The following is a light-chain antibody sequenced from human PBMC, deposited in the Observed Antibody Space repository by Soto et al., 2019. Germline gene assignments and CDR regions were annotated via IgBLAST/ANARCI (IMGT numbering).Light chain of an antibody. CDR2: GAS. J-gene: IGKJ5*01. CDR3: QQRSNWPPIT. Sequence: VLTQSPATLSLSPGERATLSCRASQSVSNNYLAWYQQKPGQAPRLLIYGASNRATGIPDRFSGSGSGTDFTLTISSLEAEDFAVYYCQQRSNWPPITFGRGTRLEIK. CDR1: QSVSNNY. V-gene: IGKV3-11*01.